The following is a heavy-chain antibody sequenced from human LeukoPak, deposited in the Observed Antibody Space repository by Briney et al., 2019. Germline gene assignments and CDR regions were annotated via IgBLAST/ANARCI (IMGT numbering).Heavy chain of an antibody. J-gene: IGHJ4*02. Sequence: PGGPLEPSCAPPGLTFDVIARTGVQQVQGKGLRWASVISWNSATIGYADPVKGRFTISRDNAKNSLYLQINSLRTEDTALYYCAKGVEYSSSWSGFDYWGQGTLVTVSS. CDR3: AKGVEYSSSWSGFDY. V-gene: IGHV3-9*01. CDR1: GLTFDVIA. D-gene: IGHD6-6*01. CDR2: ISWNSATI.